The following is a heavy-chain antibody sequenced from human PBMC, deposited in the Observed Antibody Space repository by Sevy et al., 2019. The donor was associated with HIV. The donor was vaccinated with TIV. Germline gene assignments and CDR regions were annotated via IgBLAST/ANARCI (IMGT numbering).Heavy chain of an antibody. CDR3: ARDMSSSGSDAFDI. Sequence: GGSLRLSCAASGFTFSSYWMSWVRQAPGKGLEWVANIKQDGSEKYYVDSVKGRFTISRDNAKNSLHLQMNSLRAEDTAVYYCARDMSSSGSDAFDIWGQGTMVTVSS. D-gene: IGHD3-22*01. V-gene: IGHV3-7*01. CDR2: IKQDGSEK. J-gene: IGHJ3*02. CDR1: GFTFSSYW.